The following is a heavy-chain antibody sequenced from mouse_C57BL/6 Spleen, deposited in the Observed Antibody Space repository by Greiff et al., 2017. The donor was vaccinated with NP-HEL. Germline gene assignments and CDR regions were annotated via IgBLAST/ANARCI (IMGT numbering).Heavy chain of an antibody. CDR3: ARFHYDGSSYYAMDY. CDR2: IYPGDGDT. CDR1: GYAFSSSW. D-gene: IGHD1-1*01. Sequence: VQLQQSGPELVKPGASVKISCKASGYAFSSSWMNWVKQRPGKGLEWIGRIYPGDGDTNYNGKFKGKATLTADKSSSTAYMQLSSLTSEDSAVYFCARFHYDGSSYYAMDYWGQGTSVTVSS. V-gene: IGHV1-82*01. J-gene: IGHJ4*01.